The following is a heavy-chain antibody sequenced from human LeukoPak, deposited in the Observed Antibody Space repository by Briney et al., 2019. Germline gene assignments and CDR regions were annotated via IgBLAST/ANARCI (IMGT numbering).Heavy chain of an antibody. J-gene: IGHJ4*02. CDR3: ASLKDSSSWLGLYYFDY. Sequence: SETLSLTCTVSGRSISSYYWSWLRQPPGKGLEWLGYIYYSGSTNYKPSLKSRVTLSVDTSKNQFSLKLSSVTAADTAVYYCASLKDSSSWLGLYYFDYWGQGTLVTVSS. CDR1: GRSISSYY. CDR2: IYYSGST. V-gene: IGHV4-59*01. D-gene: IGHD6-13*01.